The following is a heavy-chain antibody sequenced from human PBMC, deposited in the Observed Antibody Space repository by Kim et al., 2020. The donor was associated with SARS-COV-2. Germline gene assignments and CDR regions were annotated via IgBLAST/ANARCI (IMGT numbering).Heavy chain of an antibody. J-gene: IGHJ4*02. V-gene: IGHV3-7*03. CDR1: GFSFSEYW. CDR2: INSLRTKT. CDR3: ARAGFAGAFDY. Sequence: GGSLRLSCAASGFSFSEYWMTWVRQAPGKGLEWVANINSLRTKTDLADSLRGRFTISRDNAGDSVFLQINNLRADDTAVYYCARAGFAGAFDYWGQGTLVTVSS. D-gene: IGHD3-3*01.